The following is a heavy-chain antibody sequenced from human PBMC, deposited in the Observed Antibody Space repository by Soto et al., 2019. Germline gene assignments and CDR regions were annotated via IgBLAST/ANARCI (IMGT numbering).Heavy chain of an antibody. CDR3: AKEGSVVATTPDFDY. D-gene: IGHD5-12*01. CDR1: GFTFSSYG. Sequence: QVQLVESGGGVVQPGRSLRLSCAASGFTFSSYGMHWVRQAPGKGLEWVAVISYDGSYKYYADSMKGRVTISRDNSKNTLDVQRNSLRAEDTAVYYCAKEGSVVATTPDFDYWGQGTLVTVSS. J-gene: IGHJ4*02. V-gene: IGHV3-30*18. CDR2: ISYDGSYK.